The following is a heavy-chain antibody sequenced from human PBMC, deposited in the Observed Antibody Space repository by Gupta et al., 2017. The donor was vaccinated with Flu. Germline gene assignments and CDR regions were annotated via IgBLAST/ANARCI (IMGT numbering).Heavy chain of an antibody. CDR1: GFTFSSFW. J-gene: IGHJ6*03. D-gene: IGHD6-13*01. CDR3: ARDFSNYYYYIDV. V-gene: IGHV3-7*01. Sequence: EVQLVESRGGLVQPGGSLRLSCAAPGFTFSSFWMSLFRPAPGKGMEWVANIKQDGSEKYYVDSVKGRFNISRDNAKNSLYLQMNSLRAEDTAVYYCARDFSNYYYYIDVWGKGTTVTVSS. CDR2: IKQDGSEK.